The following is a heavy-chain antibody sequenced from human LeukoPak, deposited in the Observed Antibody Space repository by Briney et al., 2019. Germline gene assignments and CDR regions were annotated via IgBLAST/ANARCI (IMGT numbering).Heavy chain of an antibody. V-gene: IGHV1-46*01. J-gene: IGHJ6*03. CDR2: INPSGGST. D-gene: IGHD2-8*01. Sequence: ASVKVSCKASGYTFTSYYMHWVRQAPGQGLEWMGIINPSGGSTSYAQKFQGRVTMTRDASTSTVYMELSSLRSEDTAVYYCARKDGPYCTNGVCQGYYYYYMDVWGKGTTVSVSS. CDR1: GYTFTSYY. CDR3: ARKDGPYCTNGVCQGYYYYYMDV.